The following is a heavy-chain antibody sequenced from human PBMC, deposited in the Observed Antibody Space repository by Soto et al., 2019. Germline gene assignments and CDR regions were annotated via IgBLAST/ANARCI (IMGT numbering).Heavy chain of an antibody. V-gene: IGHV4-59*01. J-gene: IGHJ5*02. Sequence: PSETLSLTCTVSGGSISSYYWSWIRQPPGKGLEWIGYIYYSGSTNYNPSLKSRVTISVDTSKNQFSLKLSSVTAADTAVYYCARGYYDILTGYDNWFDPWGQGTLVTVPQ. CDR3: ARGYYDILTGYDNWFDP. CDR1: GGSISSYY. CDR2: IYYSGST. D-gene: IGHD3-9*01.